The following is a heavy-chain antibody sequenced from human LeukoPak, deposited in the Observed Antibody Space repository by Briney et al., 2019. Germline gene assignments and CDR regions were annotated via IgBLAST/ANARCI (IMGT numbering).Heavy chain of an antibody. V-gene: IGHV4-4*07. J-gene: IGHJ3*02. CDR3: ARHGKYSGYARDAFDI. D-gene: IGHD5-12*01. CDR2: IYTSGST. Sequence: KPSETLSLTCTVSGGSISSYYWSWIRQPAGKGLEWIGRIYTSGSTNYNPSLKSRVTISVDTSKNQFSLKLSSVIAADTAVYYCARHGKYSGYARDAFDIWGQGTVVTVSS. CDR1: GGSISSYY.